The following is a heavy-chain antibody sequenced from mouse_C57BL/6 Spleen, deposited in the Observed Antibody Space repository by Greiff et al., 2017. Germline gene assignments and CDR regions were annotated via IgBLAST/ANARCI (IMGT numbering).Heavy chain of an antibody. D-gene: IGHD2-13*01. V-gene: IGHV14-2*01. CDR2: IDPEDGET. Sequence: EVQVVESGAELVKPGASVKLSCTASGFNIKDYYMHWVKQRTEQGLEWIGRIDPEDGETKYAPKFQGKATITADTSSNTAYLQLSSLTSEDTAVYYCASADDSAWFAYWGQGTLVTVSA. J-gene: IGHJ3*01. CDR1: GFNIKDYY. CDR3: ASADDSAWFAY.